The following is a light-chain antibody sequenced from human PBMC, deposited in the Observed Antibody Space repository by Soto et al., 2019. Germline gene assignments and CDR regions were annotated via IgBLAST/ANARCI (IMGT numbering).Light chain of an antibody. J-gene: IGLJ3*02. CDR3: AAWDDSLNGWV. CDR2: YDD. Sequence: QSVLTQPPSVSEAPRQSVTISCSGSSSNIGNNGVNWYQQLPGRPPKLLIYYDDLLPSGVSDRFSASKSGTSASLAISGLQSEDEADYYCAAWDDSLNGWVFGGGTKLTVL. CDR1: SSNIGNNG. V-gene: IGLV1-36*01.